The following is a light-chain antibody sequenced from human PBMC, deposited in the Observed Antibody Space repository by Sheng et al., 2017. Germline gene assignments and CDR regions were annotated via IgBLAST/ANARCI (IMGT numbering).Light chain of an antibody. Sequence: QTVVTQEPSFSVSPGGTVTFTCGLSSGSVSTTYYPSWYQQTPGQAPRTLIYNTDIRSSGVPHRFSGSILGNKAALTITGAQADDESDYYCVLYMGNGISVFGGGATLTVL. V-gene: IGLV8-61*01. J-gene: IGLJ3*02. CDR1: SGSVSTTYY. CDR3: VLYMGNGISV. CDR2: NTD.